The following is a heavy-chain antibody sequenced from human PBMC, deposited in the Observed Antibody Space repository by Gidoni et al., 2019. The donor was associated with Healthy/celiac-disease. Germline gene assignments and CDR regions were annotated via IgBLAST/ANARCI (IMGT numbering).Heavy chain of an antibody. V-gene: IGHV3-21*01. Sequence: EVQLVESGGGLVKPGGSLRLSCAASGFPFSSYSMNWVRQAPGKGLEWVSSISSSSSYIYYADSVKGLFTISRDNAKNSLYLQMNSLRAEDTAVYYCARDGQYSGSYYSYWGQGTLVTVSS. CDR2: ISSSSSYI. D-gene: IGHD1-26*01. J-gene: IGHJ4*02. CDR3: ARDGQYSGSYYSY. CDR1: GFPFSSYS.